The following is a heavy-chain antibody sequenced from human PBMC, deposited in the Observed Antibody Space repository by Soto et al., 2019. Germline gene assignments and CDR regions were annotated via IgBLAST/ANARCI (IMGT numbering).Heavy chain of an antibody. J-gene: IGHJ4*02. CDR2: ISYDGGNK. D-gene: IGHD3-10*01. CDR3: ASPDYGSGSYPDY. CDR1: GFTFSSYA. Sequence: QVQLVESGGGVVQPGRSLRLSCAASGFTFSSYAMHWVRQAPGKGLEWVAVISYDGGNKYYADSVKGRFTISRDNSKNTLYLPSNSLRAEDPAVYYCASPDYGSGSYPDYWGQGTLVTVSS. V-gene: IGHV3-30-3*01.